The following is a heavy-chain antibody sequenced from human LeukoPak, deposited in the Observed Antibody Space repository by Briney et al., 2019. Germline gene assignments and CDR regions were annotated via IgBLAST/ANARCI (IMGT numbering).Heavy chain of an antibody. CDR1: GYTFTSYG. J-gene: IGHJ6*02. CDR2: ISAYNGNT. CDR3: ARDRSRAAPLNYYYYYGMDV. Sequence: ASVKVSCKASGYTFTSYGISWVRQAPGQGLEWMGWISAYNGNTNYAQKLQGRVTMTTDTSTSTAYMELRSLRSDDTAVYYCARDRSRAAPLNYYYYYGMDVWGQGTTVTVSS. V-gene: IGHV1-18*01. D-gene: IGHD6-6*01.